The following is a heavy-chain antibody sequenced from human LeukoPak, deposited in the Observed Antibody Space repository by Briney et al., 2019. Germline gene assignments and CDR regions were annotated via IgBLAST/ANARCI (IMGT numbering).Heavy chain of an antibody. CDR3: ARDYRMTKRGYFDY. J-gene: IGHJ4*02. D-gene: IGHD4-11*01. CDR2: IYYSGST. CDR1: GGSISSYY. V-gene: IGHV4-59*01. Sequence: SETLSFTCTVSGGSISSYYWSWIRQPPGKGLEWIGDIYYSGSTNYNPSLKSRVTISVDTSKNQFSLKLSSVTAADTAVYYCARDYRMTKRGYFDYWGQGTLVTVSS.